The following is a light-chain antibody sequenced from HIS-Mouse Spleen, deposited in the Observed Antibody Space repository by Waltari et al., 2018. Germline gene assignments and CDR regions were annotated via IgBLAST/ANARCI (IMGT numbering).Light chain of an antibody. Sequence: QSALTQPASVSGSPGQSITISCTGTSSDVGGYNLVSWYQQHPGKAPKLMIYEGRKRPSGFSNRFSGSKSGNTASLTISGLQAEDEADYYCCSYAGSSTWVFGGGTKLTVL. CDR1: SSDVGGYNL. CDR3: CSYAGSSTWV. V-gene: IGLV2-23*01. CDR2: EGR. J-gene: IGLJ3*02.